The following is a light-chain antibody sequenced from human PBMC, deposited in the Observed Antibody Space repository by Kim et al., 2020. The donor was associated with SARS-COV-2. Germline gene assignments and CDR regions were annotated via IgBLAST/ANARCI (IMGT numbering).Light chain of an antibody. CDR1: SSDVGSYNL. CDR3: CSYAGSSTFYV. V-gene: IGLV2-23*02. J-gene: IGLJ1*01. Sequence: QSLTISCTGTSSDVGSYNLVSWYHQHPGKAPKLMIYEISKRPSWVSNRFSGSKSGNTASLTISGLQAEDEADYYCCSYAGSSTFYVFGTGTQVTVL. CDR2: EIS.